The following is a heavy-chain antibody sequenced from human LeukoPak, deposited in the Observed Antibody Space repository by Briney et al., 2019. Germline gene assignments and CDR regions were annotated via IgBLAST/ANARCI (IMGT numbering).Heavy chain of an antibody. D-gene: IGHD6-19*01. V-gene: IGHV1-2*02. Sequence: ASVTVSCKASGYTFTGYYMHWVRQAPGQGLEWMGWINPNSGGTNYAQKFQGRVTMTRDTSISTAYMELSRLRSDDTAAYYCARNPDEHWLDESENWYFDLWGSGTLVTVSS. CDR1: GYTFTGYY. J-gene: IGHJ2*01. CDR3: ARNPDEHWLDESENWYFDL. CDR2: INPNSGGT.